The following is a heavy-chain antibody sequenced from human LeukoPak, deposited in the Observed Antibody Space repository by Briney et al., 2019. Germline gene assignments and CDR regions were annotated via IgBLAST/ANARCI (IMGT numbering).Heavy chain of an antibody. J-gene: IGHJ4*02. D-gene: IGHD6-19*01. Sequence: PGGSLRLSCAASGFTFSSYTMNWVRQAPGKGLEWVANIKQDGSEKYYVDSVKGRFTISRDNAKNSLYLQMNSLRAEDTAVYYCARDPLSEQWLVQDYWGQGTLVTVSS. V-gene: IGHV3-7*05. CDR3: ARDPLSEQWLVQDY. CDR2: IKQDGSEK. CDR1: GFTFSSYT.